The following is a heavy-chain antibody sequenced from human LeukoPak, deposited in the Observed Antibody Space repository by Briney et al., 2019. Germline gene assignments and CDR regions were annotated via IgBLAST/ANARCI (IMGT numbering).Heavy chain of an antibody. V-gene: IGHV5-51*01. J-gene: IGHJ4*02. Sequence: GIIYPGDSDTRYSPSFQGQVTISVDKSISTAYLQWRSLKASDTAMYYCARRGSGRDGYGGYWGQGTLVTVSS. CDR3: ARRGSGRDGYGGY. D-gene: IGHD5-24*01. CDR2: IYPGDSDT.